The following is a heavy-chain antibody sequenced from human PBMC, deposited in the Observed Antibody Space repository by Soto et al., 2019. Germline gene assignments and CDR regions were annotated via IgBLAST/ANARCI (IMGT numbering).Heavy chain of an antibody. V-gene: IGHV1-69*06. Sequence: QVRLVQSEAEVKKAGSSVKVSCKASGGTFISDAVTWVRQAPGQGLEWMGGVIPMFPKANYAQKFQGRATITADNSTSTVYKKLHSLKSEDTALYYCARCHSDSSGPGYLDSWGQGTLVTVTS. CDR1: GGTFISDA. CDR3: ARCHSDSSGPGYLDS. J-gene: IGHJ4*02. D-gene: IGHD3-22*01. CDR2: VIPMFPKA.